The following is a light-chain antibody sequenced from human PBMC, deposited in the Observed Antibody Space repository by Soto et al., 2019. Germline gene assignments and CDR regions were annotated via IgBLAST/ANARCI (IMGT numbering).Light chain of an antibody. V-gene: IGKV1-5*03. CDR2: GAS. CDR1: QSVGDS. CDR3: LQHIGYSWT. Sequence: DIQMTQSPSTLSASIGDRVTITCRASQSVGDSLAWYQQKPGKAPNILIYGASTLETGVPSRFSGSGSGTDFTITISGLQPDDFATYFCLQHIGYSWTFGQGTKVEVK. J-gene: IGKJ1*01.